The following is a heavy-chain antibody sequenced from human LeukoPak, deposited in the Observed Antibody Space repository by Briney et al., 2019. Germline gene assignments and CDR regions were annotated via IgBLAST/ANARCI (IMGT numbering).Heavy chain of an antibody. CDR1: GFTFRTYA. CDR2: ISDSGGST. D-gene: IGHD3-10*01. J-gene: IGHJ4*02. Sequence: AGGSLRLSCAGSGFTFRTYAMIWVRQAPGKGLEWVSSISDSGGSTYYADSVKGRFTISRDNSKNTLYLQMHSLRAEDTAVYYCAKSLNYYDSWTSRRDFDYWGQGTLVTVSS. CDR3: AKSLNYYDSWTSRRDFDY. V-gene: IGHV3-23*01.